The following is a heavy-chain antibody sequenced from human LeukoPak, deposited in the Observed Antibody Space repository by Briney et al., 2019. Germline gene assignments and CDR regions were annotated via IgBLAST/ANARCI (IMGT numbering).Heavy chain of an antibody. CDR2: IRYDGSNT. CDR3: ARDKYYGDSYFHY. CDR1: GFNFIYYG. J-gene: IGHJ4*02. V-gene: IGHV3-30*02. Sequence: GGSLRLSCVASGFNFIYYGMYWVRQAPGKGLEWVAFIRYDGSNTYYVDSVKGRFTISRDNAKNSLFLQMNSLRAEDTAVYYCARDKYYGDSYFHYWGQGTLVTVSS. D-gene: IGHD4-17*01.